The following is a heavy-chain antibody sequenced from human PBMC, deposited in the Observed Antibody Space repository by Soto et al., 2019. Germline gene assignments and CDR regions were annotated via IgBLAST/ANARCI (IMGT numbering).Heavy chain of an antibody. CDR2: ISHSGST. CDR3: ASRTPSSGWSGADAFDI. CDR1: GGSISSSAYY. Sequence: SETLSLTCTVSGGSISSSAYYWSWIRQHPGKGLEWIGYISHSGSTYYNPSLKSRVIISVDTSKNQFSLSLTSVTAADTAVYYCASRTPSSGWSGADAFDIWGQGTMVTVSS. V-gene: IGHV4-31*03. J-gene: IGHJ3*02. D-gene: IGHD6-19*01.